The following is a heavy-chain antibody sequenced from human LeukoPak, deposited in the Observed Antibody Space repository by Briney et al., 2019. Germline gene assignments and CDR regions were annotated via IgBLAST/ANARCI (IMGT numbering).Heavy chain of an antibody. J-gene: IGHJ4*02. Sequence: GGSLRLSCTASGFNFDDYGMTWFRQAPGKGLEWVGFIRNYAYGGTTEYAASVKGRFTISRDDSKSIAYLQMNSLKTEDTAVYYCSISYGSGSSLDYWGQGALVTVSS. CDR2: IRNYAYGGTT. CDR1: GFNFDDYG. V-gene: IGHV3-49*03. CDR3: SISYGSGSSLDY. D-gene: IGHD3-10*01.